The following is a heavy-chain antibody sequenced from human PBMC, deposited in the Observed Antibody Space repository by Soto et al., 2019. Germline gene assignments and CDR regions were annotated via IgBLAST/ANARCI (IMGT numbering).Heavy chain of an antibody. CDR3: ARDPGIPGRYWYFDL. CDR1: GYKFTDYY. J-gene: IGHJ2*01. D-gene: IGHD1-20*01. CDR2: VNPKRGDA. Sequence: QVELVQSGAEVKKPGASVEVSCKASGYKFTDYYIHWVRQAPGQGPEWMGWVNPKRGDAVYAQKFQGWVTMTRDTATTTAYLEVNRLKSDDTAVYYCARDPGIPGRYWYFDLWGRGTLVTVSS. V-gene: IGHV1-2*04.